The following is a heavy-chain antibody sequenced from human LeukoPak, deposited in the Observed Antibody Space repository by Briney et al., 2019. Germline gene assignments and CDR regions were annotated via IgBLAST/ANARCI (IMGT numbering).Heavy chain of an antibody. CDR2: IKQDGSEK. Sequence: GGSLRLSCAASGFTFSSYGMHWVRQAPGKGLEWVANIKQDGSEKYYVDSVKGRFTISRDNAKNSLYLQMNSLRAEDTAVYYCARIYGDYVLFAFDIWGQGTMVTVSS. V-gene: IGHV3-7*01. D-gene: IGHD4-17*01. CDR3: ARIYGDYVLFAFDI. J-gene: IGHJ3*02. CDR1: GFTFSSYG.